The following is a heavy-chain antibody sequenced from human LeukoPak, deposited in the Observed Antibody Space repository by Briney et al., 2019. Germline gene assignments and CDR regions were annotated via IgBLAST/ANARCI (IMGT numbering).Heavy chain of an antibody. CDR2: IYYSGTT. CDR1: GDSLRSSDYY. D-gene: IGHD2/OR15-2a*01. Sequence: SETLSLTCTVSGDSLRSSDYYWGWIRLPPGKGLEWIGTIYYSGTTYYRLSLKSRVTISEDTSKNQFSLKLSSVTAADTAVYYCARGFPHYWGQGTLVTVSS. V-gene: IGHV4-39*07. J-gene: IGHJ4*02. CDR3: ARGFPHY.